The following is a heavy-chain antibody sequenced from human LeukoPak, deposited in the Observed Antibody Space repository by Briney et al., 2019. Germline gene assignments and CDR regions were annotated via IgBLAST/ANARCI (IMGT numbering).Heavy chain of an antibody. V-gene: IGHV4-39*01. D-gene: IGHD3-22*01. CDR3: AGSYDSSGYVVAAFDY. Sequence: SETLSLTCTVPGDSSSGHSYFWGWIRQPPGKGLEWIGSIYYSGSTYYNPSLKSRVTISVDTSKNQFSLKLSSVTAADTAVYYCAGSYDSSGYVVAAFDYWGQGTLVTVSS. CDR2: IYYSGST. J-gene: IGHJ4*02. CDR1: GDSSSGHSYF.